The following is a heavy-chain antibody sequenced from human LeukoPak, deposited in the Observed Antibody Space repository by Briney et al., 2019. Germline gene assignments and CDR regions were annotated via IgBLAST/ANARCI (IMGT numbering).Heavy chain of an antibody. V-gene: IGHV1-18*04. D-gene: IGHD3-16*01. Sequence: ASVKVSCKASGYTFTGYYMHWVRQAPGQGLEWMAWISANSGNTNYAQNFQDRVTLTTDTSTSTAYMELRSLRSDDTAVYYCARDVNYAFDYWGQGTLVTVSS. CDR2: ISANSGNT. J-gene: IGHJ4*02. CDR3: ARDVNYAFDY. CDR1: GYTFTGYY.